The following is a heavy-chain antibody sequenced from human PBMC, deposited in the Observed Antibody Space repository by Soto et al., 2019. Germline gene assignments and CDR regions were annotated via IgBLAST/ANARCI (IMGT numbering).Heavy chain of an antibody. J-gene: IGHJ4*02. CDR2: ISSSSSYI. CDR1: GFTFSSYS. Sequence: EVQLVESGGGLVKPGGSLRLSCAASGFTFSSYSMNWVRQAPGKGLEWVSSISSSSSYIYYADSVKGRFTISSDNAKNSRDLQMNSLRAEDTAVYYCARVRYDYIWGSYFDYWGQGTLVTVSS. V-gene: IGHV3-21*01. D-gene: IGHD3-16*01. CDR3: ARVRYDYIWGSYFDY.